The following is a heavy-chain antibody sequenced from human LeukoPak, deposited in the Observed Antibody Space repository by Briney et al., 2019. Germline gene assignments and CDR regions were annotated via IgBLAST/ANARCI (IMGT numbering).Heavy chain of an antibody. D-gene: IGHD3-22*01. Sequence: GASVKVSCKASGGTFSSYAISWVRQAPGQGLEWMGGIIPIFGTANYAQKFQGRVTITADESTSTAYMELSSLRSEDTAAYYCARDNDSSGSNWFDPWGQGTLVTVSS. CDR2: IIPIFGTA. CDR1: GGTFSSYA. V-gene: IGHV1-69*13. CDR3: ARDNDSSGSNWFDP. J-gene: IGHJ5*02.